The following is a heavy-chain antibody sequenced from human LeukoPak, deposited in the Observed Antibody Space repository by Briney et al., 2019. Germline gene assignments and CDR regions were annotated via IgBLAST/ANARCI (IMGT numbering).Heavy chain of an antibody. J-gene: IGHJ4*02. CDR1: GFNFDDYA. D-gene: IGHD3-22*01. CDR2: ISWNSGSI. CDR3: AKDWYYDSNYFDY. V-gene: IGHV3-9*01. Sequence: PGGSLRLSCAASGFNFDDYAMHWVRQAPGKGLEWVSGISWNSGSIGYADPVKGRFTISRDNAKNSLYLQMNSLRAEDTALYYCAKDWYYDSNYFDYWGQGTLVTVSS.